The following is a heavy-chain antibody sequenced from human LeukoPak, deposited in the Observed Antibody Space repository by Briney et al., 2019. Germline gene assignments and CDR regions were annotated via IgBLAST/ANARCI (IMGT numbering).Heavy chain of an antibody. CDR3: ARASGSYANFDS. Sequence: QTGGSLRVSCAASGFTFSSYSMNWVRQAPGKGLEWVSYISSSPSTIYYADSVKGRFTISRDNARHSLYLQMNSLRDEDTAVYYCARASGSYANFDSWGQGTLVTVSS. CDR2: ISSSPSTI. D-gene: IGHD3-10*01. CDR1: GFTFSSYS. V-gene: IGHV3-48*02. J-gene: IGHJ4*02.